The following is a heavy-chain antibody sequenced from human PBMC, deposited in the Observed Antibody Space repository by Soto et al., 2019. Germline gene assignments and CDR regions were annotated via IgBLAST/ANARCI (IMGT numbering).Heavy chain of an antibody. CDR1: GFTFSSYG. D-gene: IGHD3-10*01. J-gene: IGHJ4*02. CDR3: AKLENGSGSYTPTERFDY. Sequence: GGSLRLSCAASGFTFSSYGMHWVRQAPGKGLEWVAVISYDGSNKYYADSVKGRFTISRDNSKNTLYLQMNSLRAEDTAVYYCAKLENGSGSYTPTERFDYWGQGTLVTVSS. CDR2: ISYDGSNK. V-gene: IGHV3-30*18.